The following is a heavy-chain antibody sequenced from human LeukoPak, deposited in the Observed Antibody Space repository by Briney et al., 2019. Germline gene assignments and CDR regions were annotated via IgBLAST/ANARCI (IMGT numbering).Heavy chain of an antibody. V-gene: IGHV1-69*05. J-gene: IGHJ4*02. CDR1: GGTFSSYA. D-gene: IGHD3-22*01. CDR2: IIPIFDTA. Sequence: SVKVSCKASGGTFSSYAISWVRQAPGQGLEWMGGIIPIFDTANYAQKFQGRVTITTDESTSTAYMELSSLRSEDTAVYYCARASPSVSKYYYDSSGYYDYWGQGTLVTVSS. CDR3: ARASPSVSKYYYDSSGYYDY.